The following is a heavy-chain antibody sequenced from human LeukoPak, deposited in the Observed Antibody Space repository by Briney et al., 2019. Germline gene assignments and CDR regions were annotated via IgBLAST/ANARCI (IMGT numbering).Heavy chain of an antibody. D-gene: IGHD3-16*01. Sequence: SETLSLTCTVSGGSISSSSYYWSWIRQPPGKGLEWIGYIYYSGSTNYNPSLKSRVTISVDTSKNQFSLKLSSVTAADTAVYYCARDRLGGHGTGYYYYMDVWGKGTTVTVSS. V-gene: IGHV4-61*01. CDR1: GGSISSSSYY. CDR2: IYYSGST. J-gene: IGHJ6*03. CDR3: ARDRLGGHGTGYYYYMDV.